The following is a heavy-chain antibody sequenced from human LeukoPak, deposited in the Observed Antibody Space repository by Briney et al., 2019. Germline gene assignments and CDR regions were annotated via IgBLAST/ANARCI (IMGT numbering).Heavy chain of an antibody. V-gene: IGHV4-39*07. Sequence: PSETLSLTCTVSGGSISSSYYWGWIRQPPGKGLEWIGSIYYSGSTHYNPSLKSRVTISVDTSKNQFSLKLSSVTAADTAVYCCARDGGFWSGYGVDPWGQGTLVTVSS. CDR2: IYYSGST. J-gene: IGHJ5*02. CDR1: GGSISSSYY. CDR3: ARDGGFWSGYGVDP. D-gene: IGHD3-3*01.